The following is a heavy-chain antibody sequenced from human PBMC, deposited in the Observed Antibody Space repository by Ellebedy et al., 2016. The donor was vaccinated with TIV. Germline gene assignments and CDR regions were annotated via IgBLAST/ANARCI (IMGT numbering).Heavy chain of an antibody. V-gene: IGHV5-51*01. Sequence: PGGSLRLSCKGSGYSFNSYWIGWVRQMPGKGLEWVANIYPGDSSTKYIQSFQGHVTSSVDKSINTAYLQWTSLTASDTAMYYCARRYGSGSYYSYYYMDAWGKGTTVTVSS. J-gene: IGHJ6*03. CDR3: ARRYGSGSYYSYYYMDA. CDR1: GYSFNSYW. CDR2: IYPGDSST. D-gene: IGHD3-10*01.